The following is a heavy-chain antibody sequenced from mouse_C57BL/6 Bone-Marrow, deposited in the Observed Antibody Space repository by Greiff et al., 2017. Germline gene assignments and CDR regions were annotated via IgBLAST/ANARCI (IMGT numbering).Heavy chain of an antibody. CDR2: ISDGGSYT. V-gene: IGHV5-4*01. CDR3: ARDGHYYYGSSYGWYFDV. Sequence: EVMLVESGGGLVKPGGSLKLSCAASGFTFSSYAMSWVRQTPEKRLEWVATISDGGSYTYYPDNVKGRFTISRDNAKNNLYLQMSHLKSEDTAMYYCARDGHYYYGSSYGWYFDVWGTGTTVTVSS. J-gene: IGHJ1*03. D-gene: IGHD1-1*01. CDR1: GFTFSSYA.